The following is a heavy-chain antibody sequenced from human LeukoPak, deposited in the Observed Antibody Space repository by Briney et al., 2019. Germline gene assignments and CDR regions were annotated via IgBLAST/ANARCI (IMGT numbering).Heavy chain of an antibody. Sequence: VASVKVSCKASGYAFTSYGISWVRQAPGQGLEWMGWISAYNGNTNYAQKLQGRVTMTTDTSTSTAYMELRSLRSDDTAVYYCAREKPSMVRGARNRNWFDPWGQGTLVTVSS. J-gene: IGHJ5*02. CDR1: GYAFTSYG. CDR2: ISAYNGNT. V-gene: IGHV1-18*01. CDR3: AREKPSMVRGARNRNWFDP. D-gene: IGHD3-10*01.